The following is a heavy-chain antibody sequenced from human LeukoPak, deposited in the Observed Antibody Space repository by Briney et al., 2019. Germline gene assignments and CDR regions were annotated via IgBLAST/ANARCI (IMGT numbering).Heavy chain of an antibody. D-gene: IGHD4-17*01. Sequence: SETLSLTCTVSGGSISSYYWSWIRQPPGKGLEWIGYIYYSGSTNYNPSLKSRVTISVDTSKNQFSLKLSSVTAADTAVYYCAARGPDGEYVPFFDYWGQGTLVTVSS. V-gene: IGHV4-59*08. CDR3: AARGPDGEYVPFFDY. CDR2: IYYSGST. J-gene: IGHJ4*02. CDR1: GGSISSYY.